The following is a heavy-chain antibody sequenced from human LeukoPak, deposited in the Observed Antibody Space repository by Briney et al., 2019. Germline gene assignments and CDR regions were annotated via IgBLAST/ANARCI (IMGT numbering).Heavy chain of an antibody. Sequence: PSGTLSLTCAVSGGSISSSNWWSWVRQPPGKGLEWIGEIYHSGSTNYNPSLKSRVTISEDKSKNQFSLKLSSVTAADTAVYYCARTSIAARRPFDYWRQGTLVTVPS. CDR3: ARTSIAARRPFDY. CDR2: IYHSGST. V-gene: IGHV4-4*02. D-gene: IGHD6-6*01. J-gene: IGHJ4*02. CDR1: GGSISSSNW.